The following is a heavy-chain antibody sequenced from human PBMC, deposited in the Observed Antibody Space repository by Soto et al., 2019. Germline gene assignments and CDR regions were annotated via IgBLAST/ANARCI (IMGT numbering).Heavy chain of an antibody. V-gene: IGHV2-5*02. D-gene: IGHD4-17*01. CDR3: AHTGYGDYPDAFDI. Sequence: QITLKESGPTLVKPTQTLTLTCTFSGFSLSTSGVGVGWIRQPPGKALEWLALIYWDDDKRYSPSLKSRLTITKDTSKNQVVLTMTNMHPVDTAPYYCAHTGYGDYPDAFDIWGQGTMVTVSS. CDR1: GFSLSTSGVG. J-gene: IGHJ3*02. CDR2: IYWDDDK.